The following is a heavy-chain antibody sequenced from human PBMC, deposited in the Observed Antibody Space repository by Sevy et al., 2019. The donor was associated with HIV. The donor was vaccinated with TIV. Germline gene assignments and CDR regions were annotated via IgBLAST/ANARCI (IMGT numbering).Heavy chain of an antibody. CDR2: FDPEDGET. CDR1: GYTLTELS. D-gene: IGHD4-4*01. V-gene: IGHV1-24*01. J-gene: IGHJ6*02. Sequence: ASVKASCKVSGYTLTELSMHWVRQAPGKGLEWMGGFDPEDGETIYAQKFQGRVTMTEDTSTDTAYMELSSLRSEDTAVYYCAIFAIPTYSDTHYYYYYGMDVWGQGTTVTVSS. CDR3: AIFAIPTYSDTHYYYYYGMDV.